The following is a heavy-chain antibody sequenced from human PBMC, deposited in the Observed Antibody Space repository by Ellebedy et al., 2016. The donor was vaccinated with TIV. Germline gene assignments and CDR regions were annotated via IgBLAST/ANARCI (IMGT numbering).Heavy chain of an antibody. CDR1: GFTFSSQS. CDR2: ISLSGDTT. J-gene: IGHJ4*02. V-gene: IGHV3-23*01. CDR3: AKVGYGGIAKRGSFDY. Sequence: GGSLRLSCAASGFTFSSQSMTWVRQAPGKGLEWVSSISLSGDTTYYADSVMGRFTISRDNSKKTLYLQMNSLRVEDTAVYYCAKVGYGGIAKRGSFDYWGQGTLVTVSS. D-gene: IGHD6-13*01.